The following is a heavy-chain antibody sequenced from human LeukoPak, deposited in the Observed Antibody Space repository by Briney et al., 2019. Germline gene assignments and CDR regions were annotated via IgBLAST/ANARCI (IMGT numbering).Heavy chain of an antibody. V-gene: IGHV4-39*01. CDR1: GGSISSSTYY. Sequence: TSETLSLTCTVSGGSISSSTYYWGCIRQPPGKGLEWIVSIYYSVSTYYNPSLQSRVTISVDTSKNQFSLKLSSVPAADTAVYYCASSYYGSGSPNFDYWGQGTLVTVSS. CDR3: ASSYYGSGSPNFDY. J-gene: IGHJ4*02. CDR2: IYYSVST. D-gene: IGHD3-10*01.